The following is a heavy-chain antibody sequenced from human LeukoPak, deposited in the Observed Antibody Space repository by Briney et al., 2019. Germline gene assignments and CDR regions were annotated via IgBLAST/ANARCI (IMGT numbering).Heavy chain of an antibody. V-gene: IGHV4-34*01. CDR2: INHSGST. D-gene: IGHD3-3*01. J-gene: IGHJ4*02. CDR3: ARLWSGYYYFDY. Sequence: SETLSLTCAVYGGSFSGYYWSWIRQPPGKGLEWIGEINHSGSTNYNPSLKSRVTISVDTSKNQFSLKLSSVTAADTAVYYCARLWSGYYYFDYWGQGTLVTVSS. CDR1: GGSFSGYY.